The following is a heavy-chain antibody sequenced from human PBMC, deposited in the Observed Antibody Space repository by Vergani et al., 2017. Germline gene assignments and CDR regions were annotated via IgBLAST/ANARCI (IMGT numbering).Heavy chain of an antibody. Sequence: QVQLVQSGAEVKKPGASVKVSCKASGYTFTGYYMHWVRQAPGQGLEWMGWINPNSGGTNYAQQFQGRATMTRDTSISTAYMALSRLRSDDTAVYYCARGPGDDYVWGSYRYTDGGGVDYWGQGTLVTVSS. CDR2: INPNSGGT. D-gene: IGHD3-16*02. CDR3: ARGPGDDYVWGSYRYTDGGGVDY. J-gene: IGHJ4*02. V-gene: IGHV1-2*02. CDR1: GYTFTGYY.